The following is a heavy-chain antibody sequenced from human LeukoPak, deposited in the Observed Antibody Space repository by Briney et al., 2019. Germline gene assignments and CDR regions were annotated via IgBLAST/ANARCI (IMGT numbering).Heavy chain of an antibody. CDR2: IIPIFGTA. D-gene: IGHD3-3*01. Sequence: ASVKVSCKASGGTFSSYAISRVRQAPGQGLEWMGGIIPIFGTANYAQKFQGRVTITADESTSTAYMELSSLRSEDTAVYYCARDSDFWSGYYFDYYYGMDVWGQGTTVTVSS. V-gene: IGHV1-69*13. J-gene: IGHJ6*02. CDR1: GGTFSSYA. CDR3: ARDSDFWSGYYFDYYYGMDV.